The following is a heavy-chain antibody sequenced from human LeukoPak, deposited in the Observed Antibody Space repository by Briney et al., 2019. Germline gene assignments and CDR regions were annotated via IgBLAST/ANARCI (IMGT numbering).Heavy chain of an antibody. J-gene: IGHJ4*02. CDR3: AKVLSAAGLDY. CDR2: ISSSGGSGGTP. Sequence: PGGSLRLSCAASGFTFGSSAMSWVRQAPGKGLEWVSSISSSGGSGGTPYYADSVKGRFTISRDNSKNTVSLQMSSLRAEDTAVYYCAKVLSAAGLDYWGQGTLV. CDR1: GFTFGSSA. V-gene: IGHV3-23*01. D-gene: IGHD6-13*01.